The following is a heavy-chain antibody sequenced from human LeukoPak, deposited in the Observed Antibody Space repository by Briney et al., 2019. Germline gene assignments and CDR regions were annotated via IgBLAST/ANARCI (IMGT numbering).Heavy chain of an antibody. V-gene: IGHV4-59*01. CDR2: IYYSGST. D-gene: IGHD3-22*01. Sequence: SETLSLTCTVSGGSISSYYWSWIRQPPGRGLEWIGYIYYSGSTNYNPSLKGRVTMSADTSKNQFSLKLSSATAADTAVYYCARDHYYNSSGYTFGYWGQGTLVTVSS. J-gene: IGHJ4*02. CDR1: GGSISSYY. CDR3: ARDHYYNSSGYTFGY.